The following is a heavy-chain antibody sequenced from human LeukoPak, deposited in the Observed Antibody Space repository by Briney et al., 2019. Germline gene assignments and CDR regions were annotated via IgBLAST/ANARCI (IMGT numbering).Heavy chain of an antibody. D-gene: IGHD3-10*01. CDR1: GFSFSKHG. V-gene: IGHV3-21*01. Sequence: GGSLRLSCEGSGFSFSKHGLNWVRQAPGKGLEWVSSISSSGTYIYYADSLKGRFTISRDNAKNILSLQMNSLRAEDTAVYYCARQPFGPGTYLQYRGQGTLVIVSS. CDR3: ARQPFGPGTYLQY. J-gene: IGHJ1*01. CDR2: ISSSGTYI.